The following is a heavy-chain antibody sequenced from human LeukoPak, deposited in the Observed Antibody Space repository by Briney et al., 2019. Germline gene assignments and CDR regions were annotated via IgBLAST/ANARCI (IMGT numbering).Heavy chain of an antibody. J-gene: IGHJ4*02. CDR1: GGSISSYY. CDR3: ARVTREEEYYFDY. Sequence: SETLSLTCTVSGGSISSYYWSWIRQPPGKGLEWIGYIYYSGSTNYNPSLKSRVTISVDRSKNQFSLKLSSVTAADTAVYYCARVTREEEYYFDYWGQGTLVTVSS. D-gene: IGHD2-21*02. V-gene: IGHV4-59*12. CDR2: IYYSGST.